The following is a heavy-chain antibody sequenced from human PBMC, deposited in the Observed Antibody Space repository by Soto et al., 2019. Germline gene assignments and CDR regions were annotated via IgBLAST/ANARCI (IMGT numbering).Heavy chain of an antibody. CDR2: ISGGSDYI. CDR3: ARDGRLSGYDRNFDY. Sequence: GGSLRLSCTASGFTFRSYSMNWVRRAPGKGLEWVSSISGGSDYIYYADSVMGRFTISRDNAKNSLYLQVNSLGAEDTAVYYCARDGRLSGYDRNFDYWGQGTLVTVSS. J-gene: IGHJ4*02. V-gene: IGHV3-21*06. CDR1: GFTFRSYS. D-gene: IGHD5-12*01.